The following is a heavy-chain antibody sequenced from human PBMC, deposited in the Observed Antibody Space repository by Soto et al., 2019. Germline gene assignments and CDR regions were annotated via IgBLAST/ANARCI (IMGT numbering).Heavy chain of an antibody. J-gene: IGHJ6*02. CDR1: GFTFDDYT. CDR3: AKDNSRVPSYYYYGMDV. CDR2: ISWDGGST. Sequence: SLRLSCAASGFTFDDYTMHWVRQAPGKVLEWVSLISWDGGSTYYADSVKGRFTISRDNSKNSLYLQMNSLRTENTALYYCAKDNSRVPSYYYYGMDVWGQGPTVTVSS. D-gene: IGHD6-13*01. V-gene: IGHV3-43*01.